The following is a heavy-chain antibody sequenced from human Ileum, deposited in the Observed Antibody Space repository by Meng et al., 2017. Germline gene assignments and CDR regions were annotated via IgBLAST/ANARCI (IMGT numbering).Heavy chain of an antibody. CDR1: GGSISTSDW. Sequence: QLQEPGPGLLKPSGTLSLTWAVSGGSISTSDWWSWVRQPPGKGLEWIGEIHHSGSTNYNPSLKRRVTISVDKSKNQFSLKLNSVTAADTAVYYCAREWSGSYRHFDYWGQGTLVTVSS. CDR2: IHHSGST. D-gene: IGHD1-26*01. CDR3: AREWSGSYRHFDY. V-gene: IGHV4-4*02. J-gene: IGHJ4*02.